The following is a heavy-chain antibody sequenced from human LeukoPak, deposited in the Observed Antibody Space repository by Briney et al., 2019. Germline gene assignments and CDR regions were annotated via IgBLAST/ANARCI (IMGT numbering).Heavy chain of an antibody. J-gene: IGHJ5*02. Sequence: QPGGSLRLSCAASGFTFSSYAMSWVRQAPGKGLEWVSAISGSGGSTYYADSVKGRFTISRDNSKNTLYLQMNSLRAEDTAVYYCAKLPGITIFGVAKFDPWGQGTLVTVSS. CDR3: AKLPGITIFGVAKFDP. CDR1: GFTFSSYA. D-gene: IGHD3-3*01. CDR2: ISGSGGST. V-gene: IGHV3-23*01.